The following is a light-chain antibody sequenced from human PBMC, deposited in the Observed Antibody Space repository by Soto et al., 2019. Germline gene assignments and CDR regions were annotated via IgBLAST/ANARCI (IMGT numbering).Light chain of an antibody. CDR2: DAS. CDR1: QSVSNN. Sequence: ILMTQSPATLSVSPGERATLSCRAIQSVSNNLAWYQQKPGQAPRLLIYDASTRATGIPARFSGSGSGTEFTLNIIGLHSEDFAVFYCQQYNNWPPWTFGQGTKVEIK. V-gene: IGKV3-15*01. CDR3: QQYNNWPPWT. J-gene: IGKJ1*01.